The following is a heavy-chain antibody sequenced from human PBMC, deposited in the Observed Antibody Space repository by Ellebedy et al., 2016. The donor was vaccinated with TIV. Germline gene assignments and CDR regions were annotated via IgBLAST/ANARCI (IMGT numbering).Heavy chain of an antibody. J-gene: IGHJ4*02. CDR1: GFTFTIYA. Sequence: GESLKISCAASGFTFTIYAMSWVRQAPGKGLEWVSFIGGSGDSTYFADSVKGRFTISRDSSHAILQMNSLRAEDTAVYYCAKDLRGGVSRYFDSWGQGTLVTVSS. V-gene: IGHV3-23*01. CDR2: IGGSGDST. CDR3: AKDLRGGVSRYFDS. D-gene: IGHD2-8*02.